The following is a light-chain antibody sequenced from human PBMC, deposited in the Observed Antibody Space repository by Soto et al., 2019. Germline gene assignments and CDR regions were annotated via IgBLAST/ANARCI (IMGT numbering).Light chain of an antibody. V-gene: IGLV2-23*01. CDR3: CSYAGSSTYV. CDR2: EGN. J-gene: IGLJ1*01. Sequence: QSALTQPASVSGSPGQSITISCTGTSSDVGSHNLVSWYQQHPGKAPKLMIYEGNKRPSGVSNRFSGSKSGNTASLTISGLQAEDEADYYCCSYAGSSTYVFGTGTKLTVL. CDR1: SSDVGSHNL.